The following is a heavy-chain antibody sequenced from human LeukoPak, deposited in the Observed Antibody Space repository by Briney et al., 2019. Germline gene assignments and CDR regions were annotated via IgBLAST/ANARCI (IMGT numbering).Heavy chain of an antibody. J-gene: IGHJ6*03. CDR3: ARGRNYYYMDV. V-gene: IGHV3-48*01. CDR1: GFTFSTAT. CDR2: ISSGGTTI. Sequence: GGSLRLSCEASGFTFSTATMKWVRQAPGKGLEWISYISSGGTTIYYADSVKGRFTISRDNAKNSLYLQMNSLRAEDTALYYCARGRNYYYMDVWGKGTMVTVSS.